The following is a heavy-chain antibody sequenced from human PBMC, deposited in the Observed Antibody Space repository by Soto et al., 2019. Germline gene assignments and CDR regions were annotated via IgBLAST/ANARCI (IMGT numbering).Heavy chain of an antibody. CDR3: TRVGKFDY. V-gene: IGHV3-49*04. J-gene: IGHJ4*02. D-gene: IGHD1-26*01. CDR1: GFTFADYT. Sequence: LRLSCTGSGFTFADYTMSWVRQAPGKGLEWVGLIRSEANGGTTHYAASVHGGFIISRDDSRGIAFLQMNNLKSEDTAVYYCTRVGKFDYWGQGTLVTVSS. CDR2: IRSEANGGTT.